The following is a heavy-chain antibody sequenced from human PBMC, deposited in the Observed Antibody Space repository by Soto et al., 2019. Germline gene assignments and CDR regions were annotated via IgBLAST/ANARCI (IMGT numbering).Heavy chain of an antibody. CDR3: ARVAFSYFGMDV. J-gene: IGHJ6*02. V-gene: IGHV4-4*07. CDR1: GGAISFYY. Sequence: SETLSLTCSVSGGAISFYYWSWVRQPAGTGLEWIGRVFSSGSTNYNASLKSRVTMSIDTSKNEVSLTLRSVTAADTGVYYCARVAFSYFGMDVWGPGTTVTVSS. D-gene: IGHD3-3*02. CDR2: VFSSGST.